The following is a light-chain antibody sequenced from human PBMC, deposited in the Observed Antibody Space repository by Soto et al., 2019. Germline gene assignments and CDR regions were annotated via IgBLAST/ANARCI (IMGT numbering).Light chain of an antibody. CDR3: QQYSDWPTIT. J-gene: IGKJ5*01. Sequence: ELVMTQSPATLSVSPGERATLSCRASPSVGTDLAWYQQKPGQAHRLIIYDASTGATGTPARFSGSGSGTEFALTISSLQSEDFAIYYGQQYSDWPTITFGQGTRLEIK. CDR2: DAS. V-gene: IGKV3-15*01. CDR1: PSVGTD.